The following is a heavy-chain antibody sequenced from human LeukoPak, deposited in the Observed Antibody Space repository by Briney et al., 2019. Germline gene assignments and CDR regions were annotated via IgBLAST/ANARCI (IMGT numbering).Heavy chain of an antibody. Sequence: ASVKVSCKASGYTFTSYDINWVRQATGQGLEWMGWMNPNSGNTGYAQKFQGIVTITRNTSISTAYMELSSLRSEDTAVYYCARAKRGYSYGYWYYYYYYYMDVWGKGTTVTVSS. D-gene: IGHD5-18*01. CDR2: MNPNSGNT. CDR3: ARAKRGYSYGYWYYYYYYYMDV. J-gene: IGHJ6*03. V-gene: IGHV1-8*03. CDR1: GYTFTSYD.